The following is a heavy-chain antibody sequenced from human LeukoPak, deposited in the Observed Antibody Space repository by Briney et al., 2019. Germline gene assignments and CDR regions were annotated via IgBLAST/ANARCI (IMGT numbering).Heavy chain of an antibody. CDR3: TRYQTATIPGHVRDIYYYYGMDV. CDR2: IRSKANSYAT. CDR1: GFTFSGSA. D-gene: IGHD5-24*01. V-gene: IGHV3-73*01. Sequence: GGSLRLSCAASGFTFSGSAMHWVRQASGKGLEWVGRIRSKANSYATAYAASVKGRFTISRDDSKNTAYLQMNSLKTEDTAVYYCTRYQTATIPGHVRDIYYYYGMDVWGQGTTGTVSS. J-gene: IGHJ6*02.